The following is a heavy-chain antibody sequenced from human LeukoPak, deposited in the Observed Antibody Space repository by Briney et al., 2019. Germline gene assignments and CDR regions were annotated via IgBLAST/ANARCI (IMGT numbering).Heavy chain of an antibody. D-gene: IGHD6-6*01. CDR3: ARGGTTARGIAARPRLGGGTKLDY. Sequence: PSQTLSLTCAVYGGSFSGYYWSWIRQPPGKGLEWIEEINHSGSTNYNAYLKSRVTTSVDTSKNQFSLKLSSVTAADTAVYYCARGGTTARGIAARPRLGGGTKLDYWGQGTLVTVSS. CDR1: GGSFSGYY. V-gene: IGHV4-34*01. J-gene: IGHJ4*02. CDR2: INHSGST.